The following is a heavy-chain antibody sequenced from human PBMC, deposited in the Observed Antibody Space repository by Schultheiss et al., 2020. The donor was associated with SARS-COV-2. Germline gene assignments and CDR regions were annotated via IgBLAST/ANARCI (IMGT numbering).Heavy chain of an antibody. V-gene: IGHV4-59*10. CDR2: IYTSGST. CDR1: GGSFSGYY. D-gene: IGHD2-8*01. CDR3: ARRRTNHYYYYGMDV. Sequence: SETLSLTCAVYGGSFSGYYWSWIRQPAGKGLEWIGRIYTSGSTNYNPSLKSRVTMSVDTSKNQFSLKLSSVTAADTAVYYCARRRTNHYYYYGMDVWGQGTTVTVSS. J-gene: IGHJ6*02.